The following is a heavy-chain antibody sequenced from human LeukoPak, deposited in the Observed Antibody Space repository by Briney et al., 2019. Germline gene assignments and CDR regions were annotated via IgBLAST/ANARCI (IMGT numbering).Heavy chain of an antibody. V-gene: IGHV4-38-2*02. CDR2: IYHTGAT. J-gene: IGHJ1*01. CDR1: GHSIINSYY. D-gene: IGHD3-22*01. Sequence: SETLSLTCTVSGHSIINSYYWGWIRQPPGKGLVWIGSIYHTGATYYNPSLKSRVTISVDTSKNQFSLKLNSVTAADTAVYYCARAVDSSGFSCFQHWGQGTLVTVSS. CDR3: ARAVDSSGFSCFQH.